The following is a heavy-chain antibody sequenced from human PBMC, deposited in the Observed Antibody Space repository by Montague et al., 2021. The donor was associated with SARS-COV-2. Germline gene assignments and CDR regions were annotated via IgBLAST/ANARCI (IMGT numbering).Heavy chain of an antibody. V-gene: IGHV4-39*01. CDR2: IYDSGTT. Sequence: SETLSLTCTVSGGSITRNYYWGWIRQPPVKGLEWVGNIYDSGTTXXNPXXXSRVTISVDASKNQFSLNLTSVTAADTAVYYCARPLVRGVPKAFDIWGQGALVIVSS. CDR3: ARPLVRGVPKAFDI. CDR1: GGSITRNYY. D-gene: IGHD3-10*01. J-gene: IGHJ3*02.